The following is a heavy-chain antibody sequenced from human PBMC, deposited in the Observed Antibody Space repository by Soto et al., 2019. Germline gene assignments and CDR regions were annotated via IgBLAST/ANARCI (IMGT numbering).Heavy chain of an antibody. CDR3: ARVKMATTFFDY. Sequence: PSETLSLTCTVSGGSISSGDYYWSWIRRPPGKGLEWIGYIYYSGSTYYNPSLKSRVTISVDTSKNQFSLKLSSVTAADTAVYYCARVKMATTFFDYWGQGTLVTVSS. V-gene: IGHV4-30-4*01. J-gene: IGHJ4*02. D-gene: IGHD1-1*01. CDR2: IYYSGST. CDR1: GGSISSGDYY.